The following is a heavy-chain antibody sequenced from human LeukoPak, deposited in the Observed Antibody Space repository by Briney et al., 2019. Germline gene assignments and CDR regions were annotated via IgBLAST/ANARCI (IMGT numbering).Heavy chain of an antibody. J-gene: IGHJ4*02. D-gene: IGHD6-13*01. CDR2: INPSDSYT. Sequence: GESLKISCKGSGYSFTNYWISWVRQMPGKGLEWMGRINPSDSYTNYNPPFQGHVTFSVDKSIATAYLQWTTLKASDTAMYYCARNYGSSWYGNYYFDYWGQGTLVTVSS. CDR1: GYSFTNYW. CDR3: ARNYGSSWYGNYYFDY. V-gene: IGHV5-10-1*01.